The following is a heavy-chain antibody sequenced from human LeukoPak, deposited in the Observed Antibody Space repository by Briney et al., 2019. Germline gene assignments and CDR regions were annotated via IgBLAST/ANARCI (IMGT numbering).Heavy chain of an antibody. V-gene: IGHV3-23*01. Sequence: GGSLRLSCAASGFSFSSYWMHWVRQAPGKGLEWVSAISGSGGSTYYADSVKGRFTISRDNSKNTLYLQMNSLRAEDTAVYYCAKDRNIAAAGGYNWFDPWGQGTLVTVSS. CDR3: AKDRNIAAAGGYNWFDP. CDR2: ISGSGGST. CDR1: GFSFSSYW. J-gene: IGHJ5*02. D-gene: IGHD6-13*01.